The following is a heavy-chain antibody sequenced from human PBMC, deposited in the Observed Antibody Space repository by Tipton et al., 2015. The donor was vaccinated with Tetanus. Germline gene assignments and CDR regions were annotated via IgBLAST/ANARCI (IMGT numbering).Heavy chain of an antibody. CDR1: GGSLSDYY. Sequence: GLVKPSETLSLTCAVSGGSLSDYYWSWIRQSPGKGLEWIGEVDDSGSTNYSPSLKSRVTMSVDASKNQFSLRLTSVTAADTAVYYCARQEPPRRFFYDSTGSSGWGQGTLVIVSS. CDR3: ARQEPPRRFFYDSTGSSG. CDR2: VDDSGST. J-gene: IGHJ4*02. V-gene: IGHV4-34*01. D-gene: IGHD3-22*01.